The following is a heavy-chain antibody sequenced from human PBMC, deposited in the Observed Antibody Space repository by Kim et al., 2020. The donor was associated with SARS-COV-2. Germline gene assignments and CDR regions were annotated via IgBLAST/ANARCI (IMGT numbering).Heavy chain of an antibody. CDR1: GGSISSSNW. CDR3: ARALSSSWTYYYYYGMDV. J-gene: IGHJ6*02. CDR2: IYHSGST. D-gene: IGHD6-13*01. Sequence: SETLSLTCAVSGGSISSSNWWSWVRQPPGKGLEWIGEIYHSGSTNYNPSLKSRVTISVDKSKNQFSLKLSSVTAADTAVYYCARALSSSWTYYYYYGMDVWGQGTTVTVSS. V-gene: IGHV4-4*02.